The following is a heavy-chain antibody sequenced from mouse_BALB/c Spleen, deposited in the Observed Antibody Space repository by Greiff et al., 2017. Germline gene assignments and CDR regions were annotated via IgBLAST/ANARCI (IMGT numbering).Heavy chain of an antibody. D-gene: IGHD1-1*01. CDR1: GFTFSSYA. Sequence: EVNLVESGGGLVKPGGSLKLSCAASGFTFSSYAMSWVRQTPEKRLEWVASISSGGSTYYPDSVKGRFTISRDNARNILYLQMSSLRSEDTAMYYCARGPHYYGSSYLYWYFDVWGAGTTVTVSS. J-gene: IGHJ1*01. CDR3: ARGPHYYGSSYLYWYFDV. V-gene: IGHV5-6-5*01. CDR2: ISSGGST.